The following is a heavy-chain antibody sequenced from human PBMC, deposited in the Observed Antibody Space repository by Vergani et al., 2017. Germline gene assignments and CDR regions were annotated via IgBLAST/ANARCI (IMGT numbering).Heavy chain of an antibody. J-gene: IGHJ4*02. CDR2: IYYSGST. CDR1: GGSISSSSYY. Sequence: QLQLQESGPGLVKPSETLSLTCTVSGGSISSSSYYWGWIRQPPGKGLEWIGSIYYSGSTYYNPPLKSRVTISVDTSKNQFSLKLSSVTAADTAVYYCARVRGYYYGSGSYSLDYWGQGTLVTVSS. D-gene: IGHD3-10*01. V-gene: IGHV4-39*01. CDR3: ARVRGYYYGSGSYSLDY.